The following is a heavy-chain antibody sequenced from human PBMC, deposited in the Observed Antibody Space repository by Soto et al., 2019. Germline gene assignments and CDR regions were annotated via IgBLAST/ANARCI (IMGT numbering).Heavy chain of an antibody. CDR3: ARGILDFWSGYYSSSFDY. CDR2: ISSSSSYI. J-gene: IGHJ4*02. D-gene: IGHD3-3*01. Sequence: EVQLVESGGGLVKPGGSLRLSCAASGFTFSSYSMNWDRQAPGKGLEWVSSISSSSSYIDYAHSVKGRFTISRDNAKNSLYLQMNSLRAEDTSVYYCARGILDFWSGYYSSSFDYWGQGTLVTVSS. V-gene: IGHV3-21*01. CDR1: GFTFSSYS.